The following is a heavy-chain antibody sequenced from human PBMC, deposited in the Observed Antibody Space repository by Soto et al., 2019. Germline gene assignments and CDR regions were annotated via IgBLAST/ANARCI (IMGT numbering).Heavy chain of an antibody. Sequence: ASVKVSCKASGYTFTSYAMHWVRQAPGQRLEWMGWINAGNGNTKYSQKFQGRVTITRDTSASTAYMELSSLRSKDTAVYYCARGITRPTPLDYWGQGTLVTVSS. CDR3: ARGITRPTPLDY. D-gene: IGHD1-20*01. J-gene: IGHJ4*02. CDR2: INAGNGNT. CDR1: GYTFTSYA. V-gene: IGHV1-3*01.